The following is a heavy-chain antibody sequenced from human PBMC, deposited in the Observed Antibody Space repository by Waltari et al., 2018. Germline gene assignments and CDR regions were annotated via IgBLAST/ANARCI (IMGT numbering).Heavy chain of an antibody. CDR2: ISSSGSII. CDR1: GFPFSSYE. Sequence: EVQLVESGGGLVQPGGSLRLSCAASGFPFSSYELNWVRQAPGKGLEWVSYISSSGSIIYYTDSVKGRFTISRDNAKNSLYLQMNSLRAEDTAIYYCATEGGYGDYVAYFDYWGQGTLVTVSS. D-gene: IGHD4-17*01. J-gene: IGHJ4*02. V-gene: IGHV3-48*03. CDR3: ATEGGYGDYVAYFDY.